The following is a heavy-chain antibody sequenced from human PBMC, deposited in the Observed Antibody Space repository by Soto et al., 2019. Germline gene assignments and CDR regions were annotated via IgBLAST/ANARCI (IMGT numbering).Heavy chain of an antibody. Sequence: QVQLQESGPGLVKPSDTLSLTCAVSGGSISNDNWWSWVRQPPGMGLAWIGEIFHSGRTNYNPSLESRVTISVDTSKNQFSLKLNSVTAADTAVYFCVSVGGVGGSSPIWGQGTMVTVSS. J-gene: IGHJ3*02. CDR3: VSVGGVGGSSPI. CDR1: GGSISNDNW. V-gene: IGHV4-4*02. CDR2: IFHSGRT. D-gene: IGHD1-26*01.